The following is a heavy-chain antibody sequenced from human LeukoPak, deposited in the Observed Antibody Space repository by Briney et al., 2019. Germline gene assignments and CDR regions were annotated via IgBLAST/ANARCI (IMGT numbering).Heavy chain of an antibody. CDR3: AGAYGYNYFDY. V-gene: IGHV3-7*04. D-gene: IGHD4-17*01. J-gene: IGHJ4*02. CDR1: GFTFTTYW. Sequence: GGSLRLSCAASGFTFTTYWMTWVRQAPGKGLEWVANIKQDGSDKYYVDSVKGRFTISRDNAKNSLYLQMNSLRAEDTAVYYCAGAYGYNYFDYWGQGTLVTVSS. CDR2: IKQDGSDK.